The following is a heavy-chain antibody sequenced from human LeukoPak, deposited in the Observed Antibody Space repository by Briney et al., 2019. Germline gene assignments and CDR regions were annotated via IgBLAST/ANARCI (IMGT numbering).Heavy chain of an antibody. CDR3: ARDLEYSSSSYYFDY. J-gene: IGHJ4*02. CDR2: IYHSGST. Sequence: PSGTLSLTCAVSGGSISSSNWWSWVRQPPGKGLEWIGEIYHSGSTNYNPSLKSRVTISVDKSKNQSSLKLSSVTAADTAVYYCARDLEYSSSSYYFDYWGQGTLVTVSS. CDR1: GGSISSSNW. V-gene: IGHV4-4*02. D-gene: IGHD6-6*01.